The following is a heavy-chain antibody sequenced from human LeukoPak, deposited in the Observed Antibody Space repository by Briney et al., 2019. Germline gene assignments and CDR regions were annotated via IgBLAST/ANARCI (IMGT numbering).Heavy chain of an antibody. Sequence: GASVKVSCKASGYTFISYGISWVRQAPGQGLEWMGWISAYNGNTNYEQKLQGRVTMTTDTSTSTAYMELRSLRSDDTAVYYCARVGSSGWYLTSYFDYWGQGTLVTVSS. J-gene: IGHJ4*02. CDR1: GYTFISYG. V-gene: IGHV1-18*01. D-gene: IGHD6-19*01. CDR2: ISAYNGNT. CDR3: ARVGSSGWYLTSYFDY.